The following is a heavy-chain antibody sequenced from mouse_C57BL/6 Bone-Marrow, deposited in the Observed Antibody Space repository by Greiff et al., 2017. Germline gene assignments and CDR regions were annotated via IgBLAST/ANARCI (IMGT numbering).Heavy chain of an antibody. V-gene: IGHV1-74*01. J-gene: IGHJ2*01. Sequence: QVQLMQPGAELVKPGASVKVSCKASGYTFTSYWMHWVKQRPGQGLEWIGRFHPSDSDPNYNQKFKGKATLTVDNSSSTAYMQLSSLTSEDSAVYYCAMPTVAPYYFDYWGQGTTLTVSS. D-gene: IGHD1-1*01. CDR2: FHPSDSDP. CDR3: AMPTVAPYYFDY. CDR1: GYTFTSYW.